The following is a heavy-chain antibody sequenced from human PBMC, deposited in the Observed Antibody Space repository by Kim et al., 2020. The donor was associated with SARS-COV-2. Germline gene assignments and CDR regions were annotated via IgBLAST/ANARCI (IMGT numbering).Heavy chain of an antibody. CDR3: ATTVEIAVAGRGYFDL. V-gene: IGHV5-51*01. CDR2: IYPGDSDT. D-gene: IGHD6-19*01. CDR1: GYSFTSYW. J-gene: IGHJ2*01. Sequence: GESLKISCKGSGYSFTSYWIGWVRQMPGKGLEWMGIIYPGDSDTRYSPSFQGQVTISADKSISTAYLQWSSLKASDTAMYYCATTVEIAVAGRGYFDLWGRGTLVTVSS.